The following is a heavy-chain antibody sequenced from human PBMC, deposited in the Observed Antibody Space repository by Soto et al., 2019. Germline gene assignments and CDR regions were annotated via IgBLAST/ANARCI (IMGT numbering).Heavy chain of an antibody. V-gene: IGHV4-31*03. Sequence: QVQLQESGPGLVKPSQTLSLTCLVSGASVSGDCSYCSWIRQHPGKGLEFIGYIHNSGSTYSNPSLENRVAMSIDTSKNQFSLRLSSVTAADSAVYFCARDLGSEQWFFDNLGQGILVTVSS. CDR1: GASVSGDCSY. CDR2: IHNSGST. J-gene: IGHJ4*02. CDR3: ARDLGSEQWFFDN. D-gene: IGHD6-19*01.